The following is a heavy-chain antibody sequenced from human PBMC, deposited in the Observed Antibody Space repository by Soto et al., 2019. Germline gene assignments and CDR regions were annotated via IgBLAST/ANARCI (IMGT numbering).Heavy chain of an antibody. D-gene: IGHD3-10*01. CDR2: IKSKTDGGTT. V-gene: IGHV3-15*01. CDR3: TKVYGSGSYLGY. J-gene: IGHJ4*02. Sequence: GGSLRLSCAASGFTFSNAWMTWVRQAPGKGLEWVGRIKSKTDGGTTDYAAPVKGRFTISRDDSKSTLYLQMNSLKTEDTAVYYCTKVYGSGSYLGYWGQGTLVTASS. CDR1: GFTFSNAW.